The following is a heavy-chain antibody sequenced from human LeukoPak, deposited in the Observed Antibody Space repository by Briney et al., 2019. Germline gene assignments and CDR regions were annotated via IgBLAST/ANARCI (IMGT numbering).Heavy chain of an antibody. CDR1: GYTFTGYY. V-gene: IGHV1-2*02. D-gene: IGHD5-18*01. Sequence: ASVTVSCTASGYTFTGYYMHWVRQAPGQGLEWMGWINPNSGGTYYAQKFQGRVTMTRDTSITTVYLELSRLRSDDTAVYYCARDLWGYSYGPPGDYWGQGTLVTVSS. J-gene: IGHJ4*02. CDR3: ARDLWGYSYGPPGDY. CDR2: INPNSGGT.